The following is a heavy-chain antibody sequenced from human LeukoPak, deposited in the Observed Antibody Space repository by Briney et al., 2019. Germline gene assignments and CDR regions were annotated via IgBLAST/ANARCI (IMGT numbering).Heavy chain of an antibody. D-gene: IGHD3-9*01. J-gene: IGHJ5*02. CDR1: GGSISSYY. Sequence: SETLSLTCTVSGGSISSYYWSWIRQPPGKGLEWIGYIYYSGSTNYNPSLKSRVTISVDTSKNQFSLKLSSVTAADTAVYYCARGYFDSTLWTWGQGTLVTVSS. V-gene: IGHV4-59*12. CDR2: IYYSGST. CDR3: ARGYFDSTLWT.